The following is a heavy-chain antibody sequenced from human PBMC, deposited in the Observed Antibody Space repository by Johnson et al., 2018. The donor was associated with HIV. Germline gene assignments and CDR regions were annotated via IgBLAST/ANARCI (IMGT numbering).Heavy chain of an antibody. V-gene: IGHV3-9*01. D-gene: IGHD1-26*01. Sequence: VQLVESGGGLVQPGGSLRLSCAASGFTVSSNYMSWVRQAPGKGLEWVSGISWNSGSIGYADSVKGRFTISGDNAKNSLYLQMNSLRAEDTALYYCAKDMSVGASPVAFDIWGQGTMVTVSS. J-gene: IGHJ3*02. CDR3: AKDMSVGASPVAFDI. CDR2: ISWNSGSI. CDR1: GFTVSSNY.